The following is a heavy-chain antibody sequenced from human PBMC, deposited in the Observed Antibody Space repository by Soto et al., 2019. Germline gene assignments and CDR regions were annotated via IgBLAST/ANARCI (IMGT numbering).Heavy chain of an antibody. Sequence: QVQLVQSGAEVKKPGASVKLSCRTSGYTFTHYYIHWVRQAPGQGLEWLAIINPASGSTNYAQDFQGRLTFTTDTSTTTVDRELSGLRAEDTAIFYCARDLAAGDYWGQGTLVTVSS. V-gene: IGHV1-46*01. J-gene: IGHJ4*02. D-gene: IGHD6-13*01. CDR1: GYTFTHYY. CDR2: INPASGST. CDR3: ARDLAAGDY.